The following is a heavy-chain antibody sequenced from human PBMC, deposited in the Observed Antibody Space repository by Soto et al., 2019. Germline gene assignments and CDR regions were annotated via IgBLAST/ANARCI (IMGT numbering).Heavy chain of an antibody. CDR2: IYYSGST. J-gene: IGHJ4*02. CDR3: ARASADYTFDY. CDR1: GGSISSYY. D-gene: IGHD4-4*01. V-gene: IGHV4-59*01. Sequence: SETLSLTCTVSGGSISSYYWSWIRQPPGKGLEWIGYIYYSGSTNYNPSLKSRVTISVDTSKNQFSLKLSSVTAADTVVYYCARASADYTFDYWGQGTLVTVSS.